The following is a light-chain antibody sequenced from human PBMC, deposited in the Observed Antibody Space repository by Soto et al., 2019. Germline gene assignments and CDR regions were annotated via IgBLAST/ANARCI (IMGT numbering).Light chain of an antibody. V-gene: IGKV3-11*01. Sequence: EIVLTQSPATLSLSPGERATLSCRASQSVSSYLAWYQQKPGQAPRLLIYDSSNRATGIAARFSGSGSGTDFTLPISSLEPEDFAGYYCQQRSNWLTFGGGTKVEIK. CDR3: QQRSNWLT. J-gene: IGKJ4*01. CDR1: QSVSSY. CDR2: DSS.